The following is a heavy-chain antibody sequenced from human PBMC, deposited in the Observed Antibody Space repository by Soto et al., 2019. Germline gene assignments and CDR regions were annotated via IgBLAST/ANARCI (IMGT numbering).Heavy chain of an antibody. Sequence: PSETLSLTCTVSDDSITRYYWSWIRRPPGKGLEWIGYIYYSGSTNYNPSFKSRVTISVDTSKNQFSLKLNSVTAADTAVYYCARDLWGYCGTDCYPLDVWGQGTTVTVSS. CDR2: IYYSGST. J-gene: IGHJ6*02. D-gene: IGHD2-21*02. CDR3: ARDLWGYCGTDCYPLDV. V-gene: IGHV4-59*01. CDR1: DDSITRYY.